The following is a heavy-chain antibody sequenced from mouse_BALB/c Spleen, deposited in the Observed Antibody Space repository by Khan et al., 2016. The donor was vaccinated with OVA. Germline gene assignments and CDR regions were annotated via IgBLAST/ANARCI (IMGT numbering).Heavy chain of an antibody. J-gene: IGHJ3*01. V-gene: IGHV1-7*01. CDR3: ARGEYGSFAY. D-gene: IGHD2-2*01. CDR2: INPSTGYN. CDR1: GYTFTNYW. Sequence: QVQLKQSGAELAKPGASVKMSCKASGYTFTNYWMHWVKQRPGQGLEWIGYINPSTGYNEYNQKFKDKATLTADKSSSTAYMQLSSLTSEDSAVYYCARGEYGSFAYWGQGTLVTVSA.